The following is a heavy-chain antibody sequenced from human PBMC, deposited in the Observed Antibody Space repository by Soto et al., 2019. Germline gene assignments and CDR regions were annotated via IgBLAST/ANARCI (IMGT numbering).Heavy chain of an antibody. V-gene: IGHV3-9*01. CDR3: AKAGTGFP. CDR2: ISWNSGSI. CDR1: GFTFDEYA. D-gene: IGHD1-1*01. Sequence: EVQLVESGGGLVPPGMSLILSCAASGFTFDEYAMHWVRQAPGKGLEWVSGISWNSGSIGYADSVKGRFTISRDNAKNSLYLQMNSLRAEDTAVYYCAKAGTGFPWGQGTLVTVSS. J-gene: IGHJ5*02.